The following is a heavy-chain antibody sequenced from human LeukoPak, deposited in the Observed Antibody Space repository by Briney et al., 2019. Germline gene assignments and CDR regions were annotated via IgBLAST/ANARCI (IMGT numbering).Heavy chain of an antibody. J-gene: IGHJ3*02. CDR2: IRYDGSNK. CDR3: AKDRIVVVPAASDAFDI. D-gene: IGHD2-2*01. Sequence: GGSLRLSCAASGFTFSSYGMHWVRQAPGKGLEWVAFIRYDGSNKYYADSMKGRFTISRDNSKNTLYLQMNSLRAEDTAVYYCAKDRIVVVPAASDAFDIWGQGTMVTVSS. V-gene: IGHV3-30*02. CDR1: GFTFSSYG.